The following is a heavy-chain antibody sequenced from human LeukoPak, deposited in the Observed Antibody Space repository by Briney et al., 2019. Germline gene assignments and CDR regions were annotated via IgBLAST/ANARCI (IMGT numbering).Heavy chain of an antibody. CDR3: AHSPWDGLGSYYKRYFQH. CDR2: IYWDDDK. V-gene: IGHV2-5*02. CDR1: GFSLSTSGVG. J-gene: IGHJ1*01. Sequence: SGPTLVNPTQTLTLTCTFSGFSLSTSGVGVGWIRQPPGKALEWLALIYWDDDKRYSPSLKSRLTITKDTSKNQVVLTMTNMDPVDTATYYCAHSPWDGLGSYYKRYFQHWGQGTLVTVSS. D-gene: IGHD3-10*01.